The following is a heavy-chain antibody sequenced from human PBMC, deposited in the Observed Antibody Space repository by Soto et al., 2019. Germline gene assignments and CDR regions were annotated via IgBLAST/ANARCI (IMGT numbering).Heavy chain of an antibody. D-gene: IGHD2-15*01. J-gene: IGHJ4*02. V-gene: IGHV3-48*01. CDR2: ISSSSSNI. CDR3: ARDKGRSPLDY. Sequence: GGSLRLSCAASGFTFSSYSMNWVRQAPGKGLEWVSYISSSSSNIYYADSVKGRFTISRDNAKNSLYLQMNSLRAEDTAVYYCARDKGRSPLDYWGQGTLVTVSS. CDR1: GFTFSSYS.